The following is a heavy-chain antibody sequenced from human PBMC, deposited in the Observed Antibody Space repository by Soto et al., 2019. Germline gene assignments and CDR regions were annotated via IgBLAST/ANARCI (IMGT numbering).Heavy chain of an antibody. CDR3: AHSLHGSSWGC. CDR2: IYWNDVK. Sequence: QITLKESGPTMVKPTQTLTLTCTLSGFSLSTTVAGVGWIRQTPGKALEWLALIYWNDVKLYSQSLESRLNITKDTSKIQVVLTMTKMAPADTATYYCAHSLHGSSWGCWGQGTLVTVSS. V-gene: IGHV2-5*01. CDR1: GFSLSTTVAG. D-gene: IGHD3-10*01. J-gene: IGHJ4*02.